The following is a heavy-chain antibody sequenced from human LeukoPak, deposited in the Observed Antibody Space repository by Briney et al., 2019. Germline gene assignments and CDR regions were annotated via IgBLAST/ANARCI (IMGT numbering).Heavy chain of an antibody. V-gene: IGHV5-51*01. CDR3: ARRGCSDGSCSTTSFDY. CDR1: GYSFTSYW. Sequence: GEALKISCKGSGYSFTSYWIGWVRQMPGKGLEWMVMIYPGDSDIRYRPSFQGQVTISADKSISAAYLQWSSLKASDTAMYYCARRGCSDGSCSTTSFDYWGQGTLVTVSS. D-gene: IGHD2-15*01. CDR2: IYPGDSDI. J-gene: IGHJ4*02.